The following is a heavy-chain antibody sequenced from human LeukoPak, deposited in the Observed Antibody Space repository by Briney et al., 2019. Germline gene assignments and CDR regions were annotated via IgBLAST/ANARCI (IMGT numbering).Heavy chain of an antibody. Sequence: PGGSLRLSCAASGFSFGSYSMNWVRQAPGKALEWVSSIMSSSRNICYADSVKGRFTISRDNAKNSLYLQLSSLRAEDTALYYCATTRAPSNGRVLYYMDVWGKGTTVTVSS. CDR1: GFSFGSYS. CDR3: ATTRAPSNGRVLYYMDV. D-gene: IGHD3-3*01. V-gene: IGHV3-21*01. J-gene: IGHJ6*03. CDR2: IMSSSRNI.